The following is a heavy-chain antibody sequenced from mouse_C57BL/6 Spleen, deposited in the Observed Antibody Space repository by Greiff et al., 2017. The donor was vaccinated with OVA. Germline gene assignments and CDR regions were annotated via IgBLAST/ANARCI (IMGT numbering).Heavy chain of an antibody. CDR3: ARSATVVATPMDY. CDR2: INPSSGYT. D-gene: IGHD1-1*01. V-gene: IGHV1-7*01. CDR1: GYTFTSYW. Sequence: QVQLQQSGAELAKPGASVKLSCKASGYTFTSYWMHWVKQRPGQGLEWIGYINPSSGYTKYNQKFKDKATLTADKSFSTAYMQLSSLTYEDSAVYYCARSATVVATPMDYWGQGTSVTVSS. J-gene: IGHJ4*01.